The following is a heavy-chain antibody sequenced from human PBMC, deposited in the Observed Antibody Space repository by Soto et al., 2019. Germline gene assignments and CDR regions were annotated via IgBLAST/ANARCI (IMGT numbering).Heavy chain of an antibody. D-gene: IGHD6-19*01. CDR1: GYPFSDYY. V-gene: IGHV1-2*04. CDR2: ISPKSGDT. J-gene: IGHJ4*02. CDR3: ATSRISIAVAGETEYYFDY. Sequence: ASVKVSCKAGGYPFSDYYIQWLRQAPGQGLEYMGWISPKSGDTNYTQKFQGWVTMTRDTSISTAYMELSRLRSDDTAVYYCATSRISIAVAGETEYYFDYWGQGTPVTVSS.